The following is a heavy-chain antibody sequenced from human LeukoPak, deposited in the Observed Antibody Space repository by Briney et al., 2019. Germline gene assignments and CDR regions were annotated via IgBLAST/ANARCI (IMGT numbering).Heavy chain of an antibody. J-gene: IGHJ5*02. CDR3: AGGMVATEIGDNWFDP. Sequence: SETLSLTCTVSGGSISSSSYYWGWIRQPPGKGLEWIGSIYYSGSTYYNPPLKSRVTISVDTSKNQFSLKLSSVTAADTAVYYCAGGMVATEIGDNWFDPWGQGTLVTVSS. D-gene: IGHD5-12*01. V-gene: IGHV4-39*07. CDR2: IYYSGST. CDR1: GGSISSSSYY.